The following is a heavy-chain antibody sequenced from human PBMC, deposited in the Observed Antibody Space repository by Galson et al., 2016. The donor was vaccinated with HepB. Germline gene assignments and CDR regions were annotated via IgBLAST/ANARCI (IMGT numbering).Heavy chain of an antibody. V-gene: IGHV4-39*01. J-gene: IGHJ6*03. Sequence: SETLSLTCVVSGGSVSTDYYWGWIRQVPGRGLEWIGSISSTGDTYYSPSLASRVTISVDTSKNQSSLRLNSVTAADTGVYYCATGIVVAGKYYYHYMDVWGKGTTVTVSS. CDR3: ATGIVVAGKYYYHYMDV. CDR2: ISSTGDT. D-gene: IGHD6-19*01. CDR1: GGSVSTDYY.